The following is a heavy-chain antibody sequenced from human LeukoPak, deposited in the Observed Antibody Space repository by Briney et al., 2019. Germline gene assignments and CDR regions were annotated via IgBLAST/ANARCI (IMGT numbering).Heavy chain of an antibody. CDR1: GGSISSGGYS. V-gene: IGHV3-53*01. CDR2: IYSGGST. J-gene: IGHJ6*02. D-gene: IGHD1-14*01. Sequence: QPSETLSLTCAVSGGSISSGGYSWSWVRQAPGKGLEWVSVIYSGGSTYYADSLKGRFTISRDNSKNTLYLQMNSLRAEDTAVYYCARPHSRILNYAMDVWGQGTTVTVSS. CDR3: ARPHSRILNYAMDV.